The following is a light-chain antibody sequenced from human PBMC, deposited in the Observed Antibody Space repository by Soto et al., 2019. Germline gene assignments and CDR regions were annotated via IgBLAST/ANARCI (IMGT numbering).Light chain of an antibody. V-gene: IGKV1-27*01. CDR3: HKYNSAPPT. CDR2: AAV. J-gene: IGKJ4*01. Sequence: DIQMTQSPSSLSASVGDRVTITCRASQGISNYLAWYQQKPGKVPKLLIYAAVTLQSGVPSRFSGSGSGTAFTLTISCLQPEDVATYYCHKYNSAPPTFGGGTKVEI. CDR1: QGISNY.